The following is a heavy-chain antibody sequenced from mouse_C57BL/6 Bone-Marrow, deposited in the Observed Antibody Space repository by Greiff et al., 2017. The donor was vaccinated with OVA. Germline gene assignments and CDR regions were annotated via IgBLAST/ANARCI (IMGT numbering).Heavy chain of an antibody. CDR2: IDPSDSYT. Sequence: QVQLQQPGAELVKPGASVKLSCKASGYTFTSYWMQWVKQRPGQGLEWIGEIDPSDSYTNYNQKFKGKATLTVDTSSSTAYMQLSRLTSEDSAVYYCARSQTGKDYWGQGTTLTVSS. CDR3: ARSQTGKDY. CDR1: GYTFTSYW. D-gene: IGHD4-1*01. V-gene: IGHV1-50*01. J-gene: IGHJ2*01.